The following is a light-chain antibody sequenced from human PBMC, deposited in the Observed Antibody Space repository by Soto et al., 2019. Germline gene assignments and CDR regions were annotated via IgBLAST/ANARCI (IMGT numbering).Light chain of an antibody. J-gene: IGKJ1*01. Sequence: DIVMTQSPDSLAVSLGERATINCKSSQSVLYSSNNKNYLAWYQQKPGQPPKLLIYWASTRESGVPDRFIGGGSGTEFTLTISSLHAEDVAVYYCQQFFHAPTFGQGTKVDIK. CDR2: WAS. CDR1: QSVLYSSNNKNY. CDR3: QQFFHAPT. V-gene: IGKV4-1*01.